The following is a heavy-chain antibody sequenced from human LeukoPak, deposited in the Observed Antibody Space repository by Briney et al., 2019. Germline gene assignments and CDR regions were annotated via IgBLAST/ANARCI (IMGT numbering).Heavy chain of an antibody. V-gene: IGHV3-15*01. CDR3: TPDRAMKGY. CDR1: GFTFSNAW. Sequence: PGGSLTLSCTASGFTFSNAWMAWVRQAPGKGLEWVGRIRSKTDGGTIDYAAPVKDSFTISSDDSKNTLYLQMNSREIEDTAVYFGTPDRAMKGYWGQGTLVTVSS. CDR2: IRSKTDGGTI. J-gene: IGHJ4*02. D-gene: IGHD2-2*01.